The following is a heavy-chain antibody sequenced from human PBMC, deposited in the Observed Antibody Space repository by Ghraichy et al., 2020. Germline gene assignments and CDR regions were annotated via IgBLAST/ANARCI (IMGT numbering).Heavy chain of an antibody. D-gene: IGHD6-19*01. CDR2: ISDNGGRT. CDR1: GFTFSNCA. CDR3: AKEITVAGTGLGVFDY. Sequence: GGSLRLSCAASGFTFSNCAMSWVRQAPGKGLEWVSAISDNGGRTYFADSVKGRFTISRDNPKNTLYLQMNSLRAEDTAIYYCAKEITVAGTGLGVFDYWGQGTLVTVSS. V-gene: IGHV3-23*01. J-gene: IGHJ4*02.